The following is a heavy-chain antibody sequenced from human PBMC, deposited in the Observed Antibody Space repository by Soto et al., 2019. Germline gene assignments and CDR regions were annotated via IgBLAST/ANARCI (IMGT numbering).Heavy chain of an antibody. CDR2: IYISGST. CDR3: DKSSSRSSLGQYGWAV. J-gene: IGHJ6*02. D-gene: IGHD6-13*01. Sequence: PSETLSLTCTVSGGSINSYYWYWIRQPAGKGLEWIGRIYISGSTNYNPSLKSRVTMSIDTSKNQFSLKVSSVTAADTAVYYCDKSSSRSSLGQYGWAVWGQGTTGIVS. CDR1: GGSINSYY. V-gene: IGHV4-4*07.